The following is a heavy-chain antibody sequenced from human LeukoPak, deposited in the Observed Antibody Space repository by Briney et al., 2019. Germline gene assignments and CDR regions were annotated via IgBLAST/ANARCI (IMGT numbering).Heavy chain of an antibody. Sequence: GGSLRLSCTASGLTFSSCAMSWVRQAPGKGLEWVSVISGSGASTYYADSVKGRFTISRDNSNNTLYLQMNSLRAEDTAVYFCAKGPPYDSSGYYSAFDYWGQGTLVTVSS. CDR2: ISGSGAST. V-gene: IGHV3-23*01. CDR1: GLTFSSCA. J-gene: IGHJ4*02. CDR3: AKGPPYDSSGYYSAFDY. D-gene: IGHD3-22*01.